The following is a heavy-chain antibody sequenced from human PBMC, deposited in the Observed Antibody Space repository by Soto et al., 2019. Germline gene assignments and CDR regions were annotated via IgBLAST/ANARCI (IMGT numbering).Heavy chain of an antibody. CDR1: GGSISSSNYY. CDR2: IYYSGSP. D-gene: IGHD3-3*02. CDR3: ARVKLAGRGSFHD. Sequence: SETLSLTCTVSGGSISSSNYYWGWIRQPPGKGLEWIGSIYYSGSPYYNPSLKSRVTISVDTSKNQFSLKLSSVTAADTAMYYCARVKLAGRGSFHDWGQGTLLTVSS. V-gene: IGHV4-39*01. J-gene: IGHJ4*02.